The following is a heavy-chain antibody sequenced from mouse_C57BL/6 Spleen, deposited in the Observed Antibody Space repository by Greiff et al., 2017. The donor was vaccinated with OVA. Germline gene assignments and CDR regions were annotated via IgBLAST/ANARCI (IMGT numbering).Heavy chain of an antibody. CDR1: GFTFSSYT. CDR3: ARHGTTAYYYAMDY. CDR2: ISGGGGNT. J-gene: IGHJ4*01. Sequence: EVHLVESGGGLVKPGGSLKLSCAASGFTFSSYTMSWVRQTPEKRLEWVATISGGGGNTYYPDSVKGRFTISRDNAKNTLYLQMSSLRSEDTALYYCARHGTTAYYYAMDYWGQGTSVTVSS. V-gene: IGHV5-9*01. D-gene: IGHD1-2*01.